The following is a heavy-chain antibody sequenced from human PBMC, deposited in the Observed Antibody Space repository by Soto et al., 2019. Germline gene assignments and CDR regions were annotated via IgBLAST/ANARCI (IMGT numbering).Heavy chain of an antibody. J-gene: IGHJ5*02. CDR2: VDANGTNT. CDR1: GFTFTNFW. CDR3: ARDTRVSWMSIDR. Sequence: GGSLRLSCTVSGFTFTNFWMHWVRQAPGKGLEWVSRVDANGTNTSHADPVRGRCINSRENSKSTVYLQRSSLTTDDTGVYFCARDTRVSWMSIDRWGQETLFTVSS. V-gene: IGHV3-74*03. D-gene: IGHD3-10*01.